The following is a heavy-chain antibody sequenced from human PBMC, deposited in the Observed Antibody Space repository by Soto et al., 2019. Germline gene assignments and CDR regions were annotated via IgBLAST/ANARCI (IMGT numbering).Heavy chain of an antibody. Sequence: ASETLSLTCTVSGGSISSGDYYWSWIRQPPGKGLEWIGYIYYSGSTYYNPSLKSRVTISVDTSKNQFSLKLSSVTAADTAVYYCASNWDLPGLDYWGQGTLVTVSS. CDR3: ASNWDLPGLDY. J-gene: IGHJ4*02. V-gene: IGHV4-30-4*01. D-gene: IGHD7-27*01. CDR1: GGSISSGDYY. CDR2: IYYSGST.